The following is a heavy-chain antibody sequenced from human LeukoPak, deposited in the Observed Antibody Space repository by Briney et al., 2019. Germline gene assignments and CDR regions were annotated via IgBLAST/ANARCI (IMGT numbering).Heavy chain of an antibody. CDR3: ARGDLEA. V-gene: IGHV3-66*01. CDR2: IFGGGET. CDR1: GLTVSNKY. J-gene: IGHJ4*02. Sequence: GGSLRLSCAASGLTVSNKYMTWVRQAPGTGLEWVSTIFGGGETYYSDSVRGRFTISRDGSKNTLYLQMNSLRGEDTAMYHCARGDLEAWGQGTLVTVSS.